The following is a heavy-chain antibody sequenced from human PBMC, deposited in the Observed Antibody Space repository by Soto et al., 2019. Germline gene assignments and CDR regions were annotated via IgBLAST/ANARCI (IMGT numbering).Heavy chain of an antibody. V-gene: IGHV3-30*18. CDR2: ISYDGSNK. Sequence: PGGSLRLSCAASGFTFSSYGMHWVRQAPGKGLEWVAVISYDGSNKYYADSVKGRFTISRDNSKNTLYLQMNSLRAEDTAVYYCAKDFIINFDYWGQGTLVTVSS. J-gene: IGHJ4*02. CDR1: GFTFSSYG. CDR3: AKDFIINFDY.